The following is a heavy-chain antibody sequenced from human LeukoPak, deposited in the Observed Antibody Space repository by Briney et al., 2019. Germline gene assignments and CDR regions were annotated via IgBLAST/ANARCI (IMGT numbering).Heavy chain of an antibody. Sequence: SETLSLTCTVSGGSISSSSYYWGWIRQPPGKGLKWIGSIYYSGSTYYNPSLKSRVTISVDTSKNQFSLKLSSVTAADTAVYYCARSCSTAGYSSSLDYWGQGTLVTVSS. CDR2: IYYSGST. D-gene: IGHD6-6*01. V-gene: IGHV4-39*01. J-gene: IGHJ4*02. CDR1: GGSISSSSYY. CDR3: ARSCSTAGYSSSLDY.